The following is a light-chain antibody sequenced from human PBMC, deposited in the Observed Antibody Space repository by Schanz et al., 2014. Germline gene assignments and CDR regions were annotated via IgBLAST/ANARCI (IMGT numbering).Light chain of an antibody. Sequence: QSVLTQPPSASGSPGQSVTISCTGTSSDVGDYNYVSWYQQHPGKAPKLMIYEVSKRPSGVPDRFSGSKSGNTASLTISGLQAEDEADYYCSSYTSSTLGVFGGGTKVTVL. CDR2: EVS. J-gene: IGLJ3*02. CDR3: SSYTSSTLGV. V-gene: IGLV2-8*01. CDR1: SSDVGDYNY.